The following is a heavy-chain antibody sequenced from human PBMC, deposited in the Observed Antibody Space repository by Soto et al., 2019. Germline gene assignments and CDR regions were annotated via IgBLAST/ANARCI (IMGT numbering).Heavy chain of an antibody. V-gene: IGHV1-69*13. CDR1: GGTFSSYA. CDR3: ARAQLRAARLDY. Sequence: SVNVSFKASGGTFSSYAISWVRQAPGQGLELMGGIIPIFGTANYAQKFQGRVTITADESTSTAYMELSSLRSEDTAVYYCARAQLRAARLDYWGEGTRVT. D-gene: IGHD6-6*01. J-gene: IGHJ4*02. CDR2: IIPIFGTA.